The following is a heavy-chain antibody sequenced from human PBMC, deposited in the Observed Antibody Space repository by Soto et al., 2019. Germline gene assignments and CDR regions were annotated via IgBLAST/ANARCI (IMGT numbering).Heavy chain of an antibody. CDR3: GRGRSGQIVVFY. V-gene: IGHV1-2*02. J-gene: IGHJ4*02. D-gene: IGHD1-26*01. CDR2: IGPESGAT. Sequence: ASVKVSCKASGYTFTGHYIHWVRQAPEQGPEWMGKIGPESGATRYAQRFQGRVTMTRDMSITTVYMELNNLSPDDTAVYYCGRGRSGQIVVFYWGQGTPFTVSS. CDR1: GYTFTGHY.